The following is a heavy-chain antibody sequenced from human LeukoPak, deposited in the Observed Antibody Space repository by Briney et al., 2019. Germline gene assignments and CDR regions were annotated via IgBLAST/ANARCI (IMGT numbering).Heavy chain of an antibody. J-gene: IGHJ6*03. CDR3: AGAATDYYYYMDV. CDR1: GGSITSSN. Sequence: ETLSLTCAVSGGSITSSNWWAWVRQPPGKGLEWVSAIRGSGGSTYYADSVTGRFTISRDNSKNTLYLQMNSLRAEDTAVYYCAGAATDYYYYMDVWGKGTTVTISS. CDR2: IRGSGGST. V-gene: IGHV3-23*01. D-gene: IGHD1-26*01.